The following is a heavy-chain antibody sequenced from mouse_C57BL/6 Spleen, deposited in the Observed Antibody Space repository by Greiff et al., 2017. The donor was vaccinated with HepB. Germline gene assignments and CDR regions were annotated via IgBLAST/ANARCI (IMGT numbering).Heavy chain of an antibody. J-gene: IGHJ3*01. CDR3: VSPYDYDFAY. V-gene: IGHV10-1*01. CDR1: GFSFNTYA. D-gene: IGHD2-4*01. CDR2: IRSKSNNYAT. Sequence: EVKLMESGGGLVQPKGSLKLSCAASGFSFNTYAMNWVRQAPGKGLEWVARIRSKSNNYATYYADSVKDRFTISRDDSESMLYLQMNNLKTEDTAMYYCVSPYDYDFAYWGQGTLVTVSA.